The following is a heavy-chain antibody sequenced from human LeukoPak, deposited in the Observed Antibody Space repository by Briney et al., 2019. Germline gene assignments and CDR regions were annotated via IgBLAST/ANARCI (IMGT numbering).Heavy chain of an antibody. Sequence: ASVKVSCKASGYTFTSYDINWVRQATGQGLEWMGWMNPNSGNTGYAQKFQGRVTMTRNTSISTAYMELSSLRSEDTAVYYCATTYYDILTGYRYYYYGMDVWGQGTTVTVSS. CDR1: GYTFTSYD. CDR2: MNPNSGNT. D-gene: IGHD3-9*01. CDR3: ATTYYDILTGYRYYYYGMDV. J-gene: IGHJ6*02. V-gene: IGHV1-8*01.